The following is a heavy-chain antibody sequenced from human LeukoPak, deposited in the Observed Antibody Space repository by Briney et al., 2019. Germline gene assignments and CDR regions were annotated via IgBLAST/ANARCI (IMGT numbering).Heavy chain of an antibody. CDR1: GDSISSSNYH. D-gene: IGHD6-13*01. CDR3: TRYSTVSGWFDP. V-gene: IGHV4-39*01. J-gene: IGHJ5*02. Sequence: SETLSLTCTVSGDSISSSNYHWGWIRQPPGKGLEWIGNIYYSGSTYYNPSLKSRVTISVDTSKSQFSLKLSSVTAVDTAVYYCTRYSTVSGWFDPWGQRTLVTVDS. CDR2: IYYSGST.